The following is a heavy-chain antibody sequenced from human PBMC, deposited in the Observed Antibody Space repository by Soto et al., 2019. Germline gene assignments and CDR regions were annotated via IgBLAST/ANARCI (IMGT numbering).Heavy chain of an antibody. CDR2: IDPSGGST. CDR3: ARAQLAGNWFDP. Sequence: QVQLLQSGAEVKKPGASVKVSCKASGYTFTSYYMHWVRQAPGQGLEWMGVIDPSGGSTSSAQKFQGRVTMTRDTSTSTVYMELSSLRSEDTAVYYCARAQLAGNWFDPWGQGTLVTVSS. J-gene: IGHJ5*02. D-gene: IGHD1-1*01. V-gene: IGHV1-46*01. CDR1: GYTFTSYY.